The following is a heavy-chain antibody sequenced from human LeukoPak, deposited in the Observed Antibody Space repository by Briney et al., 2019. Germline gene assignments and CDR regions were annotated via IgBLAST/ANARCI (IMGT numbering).Heavy chain of an antibody. J-gene: IGHJ3*02. CDR2: IYPGDSDT. CDR3: ATPSRFQSDAFDI. D-gene: IGHD3-3*01. CDR1: GYSFTSYW. V-gene: IGHV5-51*01. Sequence: GESLKISCKGSGYSFTSYWIGWVRQMPGKGLEWMGIIYPGDSDTRYSPSFQGQVTISADKSISTAYLQWSSLKASDTAMYYCATPSRFQSDAFDIWGQGTMVTVSS.